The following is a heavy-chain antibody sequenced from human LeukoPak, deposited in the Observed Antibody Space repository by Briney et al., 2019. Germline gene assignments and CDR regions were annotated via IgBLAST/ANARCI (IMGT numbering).Heavy chain of an antibody. J-gene: IGHJ4*02. CDR1: GFTVSAYA. Sequence: GVSLRLSCAASGFTVSAYAMAWVRQAPGKGLEWVSTIYDDNTYYADSVKGRFAISTDNSKNTLYLQMNSLRVDDTAVYFCAARKVRGVWFYLDYWGQGTLVTVSS. CDR3: AARKVRGVWFYLDY. V-gene: IGHV3-23*01. CDR2: IYDDNT. D-gene: IGHD3-10*01.